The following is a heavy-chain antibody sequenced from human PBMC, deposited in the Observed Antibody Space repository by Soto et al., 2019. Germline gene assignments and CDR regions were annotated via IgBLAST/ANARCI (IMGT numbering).Heavy chain of an antibody. V-gene: IGHV4-4*02. Sequence: PSETLFLTFAVSGDSISNNHWWTWVRQFPGEGLQWIGETFHSGSTNYYPPLRNRVNISVDTSTNRFSLMLRSVTAADTAVHYCTRGDFWSGSDYWGQGIQVTVS. J-gene: IGHJ4*02. CDR1: GDSISNNHW. D-gene: IGHD3-3*01. CDR2: TFHSGST. CDR3: TRGDFWSGSDY.